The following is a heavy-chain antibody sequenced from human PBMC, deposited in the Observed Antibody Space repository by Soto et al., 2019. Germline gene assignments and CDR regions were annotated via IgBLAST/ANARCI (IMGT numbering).Heavy chain of an antibody. V-gene: IGHV1-2*04. CDR2: INPNSGGT. CDR3: AREVTGEYYYYGMDV. CDR1: GFTFTGYY. D-gene: IGHD7-27*01. Sequence: ASVKVSCKASGFTFTGYYMHWVRQAPGQGLEWMGWINPNSGGTNYAQKFQGWVTMTRDTSISTAYMELSRLRSDDTAVYYCAREVTGEYYYYGMDVWGQGTTVTVSS. J-gene: IGHJ6*02.